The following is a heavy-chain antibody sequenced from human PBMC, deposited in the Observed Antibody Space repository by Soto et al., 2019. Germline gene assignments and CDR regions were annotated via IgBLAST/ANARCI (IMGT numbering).Heavy chain of an antibody. CDR3: ALPTMYNSGWFGLIDF. CDR1: GFTFSTYG. D-gene: IGHD6-19*01. V-gene: IGHV3-30*03. J-gene: IGHJ4*02. CDR2: ISYDGSNT. Sequence: QVQLVESGGGMVQPGRSLRLSCAASGFTFSTYGMHWVRQVPGKGLEWVAVISYDGSNTYYADSVKGRFSISRDNSKNTLYLQMNSLTAEDTAVYYCALPTMYNSGWFGLIDFWGQGALVTVSS.